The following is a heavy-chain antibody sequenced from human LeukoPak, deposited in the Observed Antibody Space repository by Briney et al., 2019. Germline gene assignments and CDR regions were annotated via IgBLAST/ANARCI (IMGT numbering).Heavy chain of an antibody. CDR1: GGSISSGGYY. D-gene: IGHD2-2*01. CDR2: IYHSGST. CDR3: ARDIPAREKYCSSTSCNGGFDY. Sequence: PSETLSLTCTVSGGSISSGGYYWSWIRQPPGKGLEWIGYIYHSGSTYYNPSLKSRVTISVDRSKNQFSLKLSSVTAADTAVYYCARDIPAREKYCSSTSCNGGFDYWGQGTLVTVSS. J-gene: IGHJ4*02. V-gene: IGHV4-30-2*01.